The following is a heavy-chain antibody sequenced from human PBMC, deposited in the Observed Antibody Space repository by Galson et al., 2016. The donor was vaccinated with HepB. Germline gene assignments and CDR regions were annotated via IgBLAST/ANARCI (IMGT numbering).Heavy chain of an antibody. CDR3: ARGRLAVPDTADKSFEY. CDR2: ITSTSKTI. Sequence: SLRLSCAASGFTFSTYSMNWVRQAPGKGLEWVSFITSTSKTIYYADSVKGRFTISRDNAQNSLYLQMNSLRDDDTGVYYCARGRLAVPDTADKSFEYWGQGTLVTGSS. J-gene: IGHJ4*02. V-gene: IGHV3-48*02. CDR1: GFTFSTYS. D-gene: IGHD5-18*01.